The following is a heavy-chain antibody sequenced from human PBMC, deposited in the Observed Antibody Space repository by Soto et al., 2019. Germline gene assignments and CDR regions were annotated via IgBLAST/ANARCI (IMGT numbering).Heavy chain of an antibody. Sequence: GGSLRLSCAASGFTFINYAMSWVRQAPGKGLEWVSYIFVTGGTIYYADSVKGRFTVSRDNAKNSLFLLMSSLRAEDTAVYYCARDKDWAFDYWGQGTLVTVSS. D-gene: IGHD3-9*01. CDR3: ARDKDWAFDY. CDR2: IFVTGGTI. CDR1: GFTFINYA. J-gene: IGHJ4*02. V-gene: IGHV3-48*03.